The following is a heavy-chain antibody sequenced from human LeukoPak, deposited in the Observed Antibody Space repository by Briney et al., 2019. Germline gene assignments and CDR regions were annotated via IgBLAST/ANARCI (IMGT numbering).Heavy chain of an antibody. D-gene: IGHD6-13*01. CDR1: GGTFSSYA. V-gene: IGHV1-69*13. Sequence: SVKVSCKASGGTFSSYAISWVRQAPGPGLEWMGGIIPIFGTANYAQKFQGRVTITAVETTRNAYMVLRSLITEDTAVYYCARFGIAADDYWGQGTLVTVSS. CDR2: IIPIFGTA. J-gene: IGHJ4*02. CDR3: ARFGIAADDY.